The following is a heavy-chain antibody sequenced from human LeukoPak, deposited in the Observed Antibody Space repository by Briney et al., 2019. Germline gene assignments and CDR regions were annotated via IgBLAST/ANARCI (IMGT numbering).Heavy chain of an antibody. CDR1: GFTFSNYA. CDR3: ARDRGYAMDV. V-gene: IGHV3-23*01. D-gene: IGHD1-1*01. Sequence: GGSLRLSCAASGFTFSNYAMSWVRQAPGKGLEWVSVIRSSGGSTYYADSVKGRFTISRDSSKNTLYLQMNSLRADDTAVYYCARDRGYAMDVWGQGTTVTVSS. J-gene: IGHJ6*02. CDR2: IRSSGGST.